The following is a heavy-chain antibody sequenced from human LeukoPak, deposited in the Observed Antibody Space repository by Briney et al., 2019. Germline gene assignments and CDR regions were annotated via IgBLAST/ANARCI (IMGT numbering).Heavy chain of an antibody. D-gene: IGHD5-18*01. CDR1: GFTFSSYW. CDR3: ARDRTIAYSSYYFDY. Sequence: GGSLRLSCAASGFTFSSYWMSWVRQAPGKGLEWVANIKQDGSEKYYVDSVKGRFTISRDNAKNSLYLQMNSLRAEDTAVYYCARDRTIAYSSYYFDYWGRGTLVTVSS. J-gene: IGHJ4*02. V-gene: IGHV3-7*03. CDR2: IKQDGSEK.